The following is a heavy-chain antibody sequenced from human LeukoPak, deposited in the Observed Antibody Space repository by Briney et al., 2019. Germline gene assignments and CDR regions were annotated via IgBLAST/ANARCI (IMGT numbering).Heavy chain of an antibody. CDR3: ARDTTRDYYDSSGYLDY. CDR1: GSTFSSYA. J-gene: IGHJ4*02. Sequence: SVKVSCKASGSTFSSYAISWVRQAPGQGLEWMGGIIPIFGTANYAQKFQGRVTITADESTSTAYMELSSLRSEDTAVYYCARDTTRDYYDSSGYLDYWGQGTLVTVSS. V-gene: IGHV1-69*01. D-gene: IGHD3-22*01. CDR2: IIPIFGTA.